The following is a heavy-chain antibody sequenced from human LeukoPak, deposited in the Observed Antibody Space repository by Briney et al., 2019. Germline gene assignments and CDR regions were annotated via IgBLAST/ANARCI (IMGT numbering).Heavy chain of an antibody. V-gene: IGHV1-18*01. CDR3: AREKSTYYDFWSGPYYMDV. J-gene: IGHJ6*03. CDR2: ISAYNGNT. CDR1: GYTFTSYG. D-gene: IGHD3-3*01. Sequence: ASVKVSCKASGYTFTSYGISWVRQAPGQGLEWMGWISAYNGNTKYAQKLQGRVTMTTDTSTSTAYMELRSLRSDDTAVYYCAREKSTYYDFWSGPYYMDVWGKGTTVTVSS.